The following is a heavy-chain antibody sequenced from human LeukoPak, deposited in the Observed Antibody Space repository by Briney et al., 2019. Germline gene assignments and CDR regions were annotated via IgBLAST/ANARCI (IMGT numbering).Heavy chain of an antibody. CDR1: GGSFSGYY. V-gene: IGHV4-34*01. Sequence: SETLSLTCAVYGGSFSGYYWSWIRQPPGKGLEWIGEINHSGSTNYNPSLKSRVTISVDTSKNQFSLKLSSVTAADTAVYYCARESDGDYGLDYWGQGTLVTVSS. CDR3: ARESDGDYGLDY. D-gene: IGHD4-17*01. CDR2: INHSGST. J-gene: IGHJ4*02.